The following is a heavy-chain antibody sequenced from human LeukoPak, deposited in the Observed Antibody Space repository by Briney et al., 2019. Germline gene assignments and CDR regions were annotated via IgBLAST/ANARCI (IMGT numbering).Heavy chain of an antibody. CDR3: VKDRHCSSSSCYSFDC. CDR2: ISYNGGST. D-gene: IGHD2-2*02. V-gene: IGHV3-64D*06. J-gene: IGHJ4*02. Sequence: RGSLRLSCSASGFPFSTYAMHWVRQAPGKGLEHVSVISYNGGSTYYADSVKGRFTISRDNSKNTLYLQMSSLRAEDTAVYYCVKDRHCSSSSCYSFDCWGQGTLVTVSS. CDR1: GFPFSTYA.